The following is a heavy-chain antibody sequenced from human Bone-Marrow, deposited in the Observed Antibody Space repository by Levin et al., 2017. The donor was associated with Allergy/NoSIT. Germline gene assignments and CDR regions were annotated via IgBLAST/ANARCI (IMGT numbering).Heavy chain of an antibody. CDR2: VNDSGNT. CDR3: ARGGFCTSAGCYGGYYYGIDV. D-gene: IGHD2-2*01. V-gene: IGHV4-34*01. Sequence: SETLSLTCAVYGGSLSDNYWSWIRQSPGQGLQWIGEVNDSGNTNYNPSLKGRVAISVDTSKNQFSVRLRSVTAADTAIYYCARGGFCTSAGCYGGYYYGIDVWGQGKTVT. J-gene: IGHJ6*02. CDR1: GGSLSDNY.